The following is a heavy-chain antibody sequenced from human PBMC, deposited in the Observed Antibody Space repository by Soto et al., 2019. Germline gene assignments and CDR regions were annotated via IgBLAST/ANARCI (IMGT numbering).Heavy chain of an antibody. CDR3: ARGDYNASRGYDF. Sequence: QVQLQESGPGLVKPSQTLSLTCTVSGGSISSGDYYWSWIRQRPGKGLEWIGYIHYSGDSYYNPSLKIRVPISIDPSKNQVSLKLSSVTAADTAVYFCARGDYNASRGYDFWGQGTLVTVSS. J-gene: IGHJ4*02. CDR2: IHYSGDS. CDR1: GGSISSGDYY. D-gene: IGHD4-17*01. V-gene: IGHV4-31*03.